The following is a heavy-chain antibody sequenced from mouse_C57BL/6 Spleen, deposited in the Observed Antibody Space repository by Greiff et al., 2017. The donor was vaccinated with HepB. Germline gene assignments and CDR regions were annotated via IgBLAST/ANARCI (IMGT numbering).Heavy chain of an antibody. Sequence: EVQLQQSGPELVKPGASVKIPCKASGYTFTDYNMDWVKQSHGKSLEWIGDINPNNGGTIYNQKFKGKATLTVDKSSSTAYMELRSLTSEDTAVYDCARRDGSSYDWFAYWGQGTLVTVSA. J-gene: IGHJ3*01. CDR1: GYTFTDYN. V-gene: IGHV1-18*01. CDR3: ARRDGSSYDWFAY. D-gene: IGHD1-1*01. CDR2: INPNNGGT.